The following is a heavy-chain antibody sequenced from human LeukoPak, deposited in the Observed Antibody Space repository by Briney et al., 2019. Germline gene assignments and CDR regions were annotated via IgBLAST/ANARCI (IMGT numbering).Heavy chain of an antibody. CDR2: IYTSGST. V-gene: IGHV4-38-2*02. CDR1: DYSISSGYY. D-gene: IGHD4-17*01. J-gene: IGHJ4*02. Sequence: PSETLSLTCTVSDYSISSGYYWGWIRQPPGKGLEWIGRIYTSGSTNYNPSLKSRVTISVDTSKNQFSLKLSSVTAADTAVYYCARENTVTDYGGRGPLVPVSS. CDR3: ARENTVTDY.